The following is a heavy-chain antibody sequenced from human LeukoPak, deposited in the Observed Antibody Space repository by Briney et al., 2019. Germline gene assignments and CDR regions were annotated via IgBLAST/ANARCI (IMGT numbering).Heavy chain of an antibody. CDR2: INPNSGGT. J-gene: IGHJ4*02. CDR1: GYTFTVYF. CDR3: ARELNYDSSGYYFYY. Sequence: ASVKVSCKSSGYTFTVYFMHRVRQAPGQGLEWMGWINPNSGGTNYAQKFQGRVTMNRDTSISTAYMELSRLRSDDTAVYYCARELNYDSSGYYFYYWGQGTLVTVSS. D-gene: IGHD3-22*01. V-gene: IGHV1-2*02.